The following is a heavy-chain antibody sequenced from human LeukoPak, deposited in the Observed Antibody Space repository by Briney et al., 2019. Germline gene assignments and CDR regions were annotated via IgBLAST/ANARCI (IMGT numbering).Heavy chain of an antibody. CDR1: GGSISSYY. CDR2: IYISGSGST. CDR3: ECIAARRDFDY. Sequence: PSETLSLTCTVSGGSISSYYWSWIRQPAGKGLEWIGRIYISGSGSTNYNPSLKSRVTMSVDTSKNQFSLKLSSVTAADTAVYYCECIAARRDFDYWGQGTLVTVSS. V-gene: IGHV4-4*07. J-gene: IGHJ4*02. D-gene: IGHD6-6*01.